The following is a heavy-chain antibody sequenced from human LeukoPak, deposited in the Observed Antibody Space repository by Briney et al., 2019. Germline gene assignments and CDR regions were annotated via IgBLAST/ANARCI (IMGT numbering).Heavy chain of an antibody. D-gene: IGHD1/OR15-1a*01. Sequence: GGSLRLSCAASGFTFSGYWMHWARQAPGKGLVWVSCIKGDGSDTGYADSVKGRFTISRDNAKNMLYLQMNSPRVEDTAVYYCARDPRNKGFDPWGQGTLVTVSA. CDR1: GFTFSGYW. V-gene: IGHV3-74*01. CDR2: IKGDGSDT. J-gene: IGHJ5*02. CDR3: ARDPRNKGFDP.